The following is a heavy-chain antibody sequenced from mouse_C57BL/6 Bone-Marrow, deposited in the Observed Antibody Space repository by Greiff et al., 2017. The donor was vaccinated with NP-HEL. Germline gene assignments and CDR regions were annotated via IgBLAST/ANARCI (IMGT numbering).Heavy chain of an antibody. CDR1: GYTFTSYW. V-gene: IGHV1-72*01. J-gene: IGHJ4*01. CDR2: IDPNSGGT. CDR3: ARRRLRRGYYAMDY. Sequence: QVQLQQPGAELVKPGASVKLSCKASGYTFTSYWMHWVKQRPGRGLEWIGRIDPNSGGTKYNEKFKSKATLTVDKPSSTAYMQLSSLTSEDSAVYYCARRRLRRGYYAMDYWGQGTSVTVSS. D-gene: IGHD2-4*01.